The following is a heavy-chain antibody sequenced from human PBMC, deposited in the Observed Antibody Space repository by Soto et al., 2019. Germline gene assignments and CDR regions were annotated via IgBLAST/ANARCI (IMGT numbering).Heavy chain of an antibody. D-gene: IGHD3-16*01. Sequence: QVQLVQSGAEVKKPGASVKVSCKTSGYTFTNFGLSWVRQAPGQGLEWMGWISAYNGNTNYAQNVQGSVTMTTDTPTSTAYMELRSLRSDDTAVYYWARGGTPIDYWGQGTLVTVSS. CDR1: GYTFTNFG. CDR2: ISAYNGNT. CDR3: ARGGTPIDY. V-gene: IGHV1-18*01. J-gene: IGHJ4*02.